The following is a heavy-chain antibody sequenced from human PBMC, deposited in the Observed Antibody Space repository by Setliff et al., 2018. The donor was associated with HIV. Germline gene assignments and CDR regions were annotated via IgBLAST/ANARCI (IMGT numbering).Heavy chain of an antibody. D-gene: IGHD3-9*01. Sequence: ASVKVSCKASGYTFTGYLIHWVRQAPGQGLEWVGRINPNSGDTNFAQRFQGRITMTRDTSISTAYLDLNRLRSDDTAVYYCAREYDVLTGYYISAFDIWGQGTMVTVSS. V-gene: IGHV1-2*06. CDR1: GYTFTGYL. J-gene: IGHJ3*02. CDR2: INPNSGDT. CDR3: AREYDVLTGYYISAFDI.